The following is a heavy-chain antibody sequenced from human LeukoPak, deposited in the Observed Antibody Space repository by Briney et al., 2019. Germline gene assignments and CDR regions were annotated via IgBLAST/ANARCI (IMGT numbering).Heavy chain of an antibody. CDR1: GFTFSTYA. CDR2: MSSGSSYI. CDR3: ARDRPTGASRVFVVQ. J-gene: IGHJ4*02. D-gene: IGHD2-21*01. V-gene: IGHV3-21*06. Sequence: PGGSLRLSCTASGFTFSTYAMTWVRQAPGKGLEWISSMSSGSSYIYYADSVRGRFTISRDNTKNSLYLEMSNLRGEDTAIYYCARDRPTGASRVFVVQWGQGTPVTVSS.